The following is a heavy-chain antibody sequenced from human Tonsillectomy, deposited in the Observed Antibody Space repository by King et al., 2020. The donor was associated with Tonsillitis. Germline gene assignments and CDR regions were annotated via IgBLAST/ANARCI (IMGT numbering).Heavy chain of an antibody. CDR3: TTDPNYYDSSGYWGRRFDY. V-gene: IGHV3-15*01. CDR1: GFTFSSAW. J-gene: IGHJ4*02. CDR2: IKRKADGGTT. Sequence: QLVQSGGGLVKPGGSLRLSCAASGFTFSSAWMSWVRQAPGKGLEWVGRIKRKADGGTTDYAAPVKGRFIISGDDSKNTLYLQMNSLKTEDTAVYYCTTDPNYYDSSGYWGRRFDYWGQGTLVTVSS. D-gene: IGHD3-22*01.